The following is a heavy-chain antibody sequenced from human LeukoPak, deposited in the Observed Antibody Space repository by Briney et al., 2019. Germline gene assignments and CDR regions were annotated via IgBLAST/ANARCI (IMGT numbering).Heavy chain of an antibody. Sequence: SVNVSCKASGGNFSTYAISWVRQAPGQPREWMGRTIPFLGLASSAQKFQGRVTITADKSTNIAYLEVSSLASDDTAGYYCAGGSLETDTNMARDWGQGTLVTVSS. CDR1: GGNFSTYA. CDR3: AGGSLETDTNMARD. J-gene: IGHJ4*02. D-gene: IGHD5-18*01. V-gene: IGHV1-69*04. CDR2: TIPFLGLA.